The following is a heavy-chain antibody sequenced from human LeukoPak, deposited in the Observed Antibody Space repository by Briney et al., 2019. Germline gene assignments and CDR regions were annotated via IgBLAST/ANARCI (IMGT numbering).Heavy chain of an antibody. J-gene: IGHJ4*02. CDR2: ISAYNGNT. D-gene: IGHD2-2*03. V-gene: IGHV1-18*04. CDR3: ARVAVDIVVVPAAHDY. Sequence: ASVKVSCKASGYTFTSYGISWVRQAPGQGLEWMGWISAYNGNTNYTQKLQGRVTMTTDTSTSTAYMELRSLRSDDTAVYYCARVAVDIVVVPAAHDYWGQGTLVTVSS. CDR1: GYTFTSYG.